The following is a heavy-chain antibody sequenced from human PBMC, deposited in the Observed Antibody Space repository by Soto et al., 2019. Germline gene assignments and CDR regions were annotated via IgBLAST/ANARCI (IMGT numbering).Heavy chain of an antibody. J-gene: IGHJ6*02. Sequence: SETLSLTCAVYGGSFSGYYWSWIRPPPGKGLEWIGEINHSGSTNYNPSLKSRVTISVDTSKNQFSLKLSSVTAADTAVYYCASGGGYYYYGMDVWGQGTTVTVSS. CDR1: GGSFSGYY. V-gene: IGHV4-34*01. CDR2: INHSGST. CDR3: ASGGGYYYYGMDV.